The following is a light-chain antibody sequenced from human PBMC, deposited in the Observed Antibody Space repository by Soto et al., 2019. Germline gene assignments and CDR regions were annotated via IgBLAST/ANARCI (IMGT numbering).Light chain of an antibody. J-gene: IGKJ1*01. V-gene: IGKV3-20*01. Sequence: EIVLTQSPGTLSLSPGERATLSGRASQSVSSSYLAWYQQKPGQAPRLLIYSTSSRATGIPDRFSGSGSGTDFTLTISRLEPEDFAVYYCQQYSSSPRTFGQGTKVDVK. CDR3: QQYSSSPRT. CDR1: QSVSSSY. CDR2: STS.